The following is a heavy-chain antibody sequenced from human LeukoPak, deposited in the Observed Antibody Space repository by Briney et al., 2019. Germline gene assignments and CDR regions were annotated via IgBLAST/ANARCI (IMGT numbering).Heavy chain of an antibody. J-gene: IGHJ4*02. V-gene: IGHV1-18*01. CDR1: GYTFSTYG. D-gene: IGHD5-24*01. Sequence: ASVNVSCKASGYTFSTYGISWVRQAPGQGLEWMGWISAYNGNTNYAKKLPGRVTLTTDTSTSTVYMELRNLRHDDTAVYYCERADQMATIYFDYWGQGTLVTVSS. CDR2: ISAYNGNT. CDR3: ERADQMATIYFDY.